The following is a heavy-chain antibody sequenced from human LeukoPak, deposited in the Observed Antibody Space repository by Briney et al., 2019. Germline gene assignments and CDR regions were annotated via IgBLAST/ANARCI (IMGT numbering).Heavy chain of an antibody. D-gene: IGHD3-10*01. V-gene: IGHV3-30*02. Sequence: GGSLRLSCAASGFRFSYFGMHWVRQTPGKGLEGVAFIRFDGVDKYYADSVKGRFRISRDDSKNTLYLQMNSLSGEDTAIYYCAKDLLRDRWFGESWGQGTLVSVS. CDR1: GFRFSYFG. J-gene: IGHJ5*02. CDR3: AKDLLRDRWFGES. CDR2: IRFDGVDK.